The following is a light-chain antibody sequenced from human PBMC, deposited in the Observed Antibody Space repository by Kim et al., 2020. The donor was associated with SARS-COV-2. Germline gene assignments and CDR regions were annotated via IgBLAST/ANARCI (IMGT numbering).Light chain of an antibody. CDR2: AAS. CDR1: QTIRTN. Sequence: SPGEGATLSCRASQTIRTNLAWYQQKPGQAPRLLIYAASTRATGIPVRFSGSGSGTDFTLTISSLQSEDFAVYYCQQYNNWPPLTFGGGTKVDIK. J-gene: IGKJ4*01. CDR3: QQYNNWPPLT. V-gene: IGKV3-15*01.